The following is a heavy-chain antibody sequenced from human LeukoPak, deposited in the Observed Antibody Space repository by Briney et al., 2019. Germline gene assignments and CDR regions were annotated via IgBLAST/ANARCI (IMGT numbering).Heavy chain of an antibody. V-gene: IGHV3-23*01. CDR3: AKAYGTNGYFQLPIDF. Sequence: GGSLRLSCAASGFTFSSNAMSWVRQPPGKGLEWVSGISGSGGSTYYADSVKGRFTISRDNSKNTLYLQMNSLRAEDTAVYYCAKAYGTNGYFQLPIDFWGQGTLVTVSS. J-gene: IGHJ4*02. D-gene: IGHD2-8*01. CDR1: GFTFSSNA. CDR2: ISGSGGST.